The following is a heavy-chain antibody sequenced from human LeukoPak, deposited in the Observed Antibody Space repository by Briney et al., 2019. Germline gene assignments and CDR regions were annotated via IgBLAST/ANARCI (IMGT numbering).Heavy chain of an antibody. Sequence: SETLSLTCTVSGGSISSYYWSWIRQPAGKGLEWIGRIYTSGSTNYNPSLKSRVTMSVDTSKNQFSLKLSSVTAADTAVYHCARQNSYEPIYYYYYMDVWGKGTTVTVSS. CDR1: GGSISSYY. CDR2: IYTSGST. CDR3: ARQNSYEPIYYYYYMDV. V-gene: IGHV4-4*07. J-gene: IGHJ6*03. D-gene: IGHD4-23*01.